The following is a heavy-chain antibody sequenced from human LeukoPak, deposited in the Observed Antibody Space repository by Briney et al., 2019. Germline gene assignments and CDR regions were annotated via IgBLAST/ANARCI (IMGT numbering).Heavy chain of an antibody. V-gene: IGHV4-61*01. J-gene: IGHJ4*02. Sequence: SETLSLTCTVSGGSFSSGSYFWSWIRQPPGKRLEWIGYIYYSGSTNYNPSLKSRVTISVDTSKNQFSLKLSSVTAADTAVYYCARGASYYDFWSGYSWIRKEYYFDYWGQGILVTVSS. CDR1: GGSFSSGSYF. CDR2: IYYSGST. CDR3: ARGASYYDFWSGYSWIRKEYYFDY. D-gene: IGHD3-3*01.